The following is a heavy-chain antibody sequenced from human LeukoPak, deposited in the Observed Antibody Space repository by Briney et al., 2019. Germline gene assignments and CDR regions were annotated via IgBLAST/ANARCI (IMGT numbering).Heavy chain of an antibody. CDR1: GFTFSDYY. D-gene: IGHD3-22*01. CDR3: AGDAYYYDSSGYLAGY. V-gene: IGHV3-11*01. J-gene: IGHJ4*02. CDR2: ISSSGSTI. Sequence: GGSLRLSCAASGFTFSDYYMSWVRQAPGKGLEWVSYISSSGSTIYYADSVKGRFTISRDNAKNSLYLQMNSLRAEDTAVYYCAGDAYYYDSSGYLAGYWGQGTLVTVSS.